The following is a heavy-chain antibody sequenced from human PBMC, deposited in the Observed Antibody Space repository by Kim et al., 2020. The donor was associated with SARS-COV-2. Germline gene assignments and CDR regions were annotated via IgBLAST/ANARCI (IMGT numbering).Heavy chain of an antibody. V-gene: IGHV3-30*04. D-gene: IGHD2-21*02. CDR2: ISYDGSNK. J-gene: IGHJ4*02. CDR3: ARVEYCGGDCYWGYFDY. CDR1: GFTFSSYA. Sequence: GGSLRLSCAASGFTFSSYAMHWVRQAPGKGLEWVAVISYDGSNKYYADSVKGRFTISRDNSKNTLYLQMNSLRAEDTAVYYCARVEYCGGDCYWGYFDYWGQGTLVTVSS.